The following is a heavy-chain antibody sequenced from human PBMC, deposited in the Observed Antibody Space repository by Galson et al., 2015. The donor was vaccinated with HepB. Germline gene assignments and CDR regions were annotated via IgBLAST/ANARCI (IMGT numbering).Heavy chain of an antibody. J-gene: IGHJ5*02. D-gene: IGHD2-2*02. CDR2: INAGNGNT. CDR1: GYTFTSYA. CDR3: ARLRVVVVPAAISGLLDGFDP. Sequence: CKASGYTFTSYAMHWVRQAPGQRLEWMGWINAGNGNTKYSQKFQGRVTITRDTSASTAYMELSSLRSEDTAVYYCARLRVVVVPAAISGLLDGFDPWGQGTLVTVSS. V-gene: IGHV1-3*01.